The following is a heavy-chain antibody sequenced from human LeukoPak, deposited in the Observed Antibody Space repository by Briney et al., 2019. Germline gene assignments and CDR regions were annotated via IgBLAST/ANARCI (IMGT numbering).Heavy chain of an antibody. D-gene: IGHD3-22*01. J-gene: IGHJ4*02. CDR2: ISGSGGST. Sequence: GGSLRLSCAASGFTFSSYAMSWVRQAPGKGLEWVSAISGSGGSTYYADSVKGRFTISRDNSKNTLYLQMNSLRAEDTAVYYCAKENQYYYDSSGYYEGSDYWGQGTLVTVSS. CDR1: GFTFSSYA. V-gene: IGHV3-23*01. CDR3: AKENQYYYDSSGYYEGSDY.